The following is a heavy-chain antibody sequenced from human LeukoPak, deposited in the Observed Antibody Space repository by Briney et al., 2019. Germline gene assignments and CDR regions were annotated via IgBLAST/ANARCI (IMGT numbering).Heavy chain of an antibody. CDR2: IHPSGST. V-gene: IGHV4-4*07. CDR3: ARGPPPDFDY. Sequence: PSETLSLTCTVSGDSISSYYWSWVRQPAGKGLEWIGRIHPSGSTNYNPSLESRVTLSVDTSKNQFSLKLSSVTAADTAVYYCARGPPPDFDYWGRGTLVTVSS. CDR1: GDSISSYY. J-gene: IGHJ4*02.